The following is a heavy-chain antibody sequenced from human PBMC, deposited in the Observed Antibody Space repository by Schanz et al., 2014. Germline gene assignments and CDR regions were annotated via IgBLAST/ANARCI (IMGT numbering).Heavy chain of an antibody. CDR1: GYTFISYG. J-gene: IGHJ6*02. D-gene: IGHD3-3*01. Sequence: QVQLVQSGAEVKKPGASVKVSCKASGYTFISYGIKWVRQAPGQGLEWMGWISAYNGHTDYAQKLQGRVTLTTDTSTSTAYMALRNLRSDDTAVYYCARAKRFGDMDVWGQGTTVTVSS. CDR3: ARAKRFGDMDV. CDR2: ISAYNGHT. V-gene: IGHV1-18*01.